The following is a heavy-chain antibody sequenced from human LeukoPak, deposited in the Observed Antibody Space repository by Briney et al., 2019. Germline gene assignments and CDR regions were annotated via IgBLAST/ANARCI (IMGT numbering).Heavy chain of an antibody. J-gene: IGHJ6*03. Sequence: SETLSLTCTVSGGSISSSSYYWGWIRQPPGKGLEWIGSIYYSGSTYYNPSLKSRVTISVDTSKNQFSLKLSSVTAADTAVYYCARVSNDFWSGYHYYYYYYMDVWGKGTTVTVSS. CDR1: GGSISSSSYY. V-gene: IGHV4-39*07. D-gene: IGHD3-3*01. CDR3: ARVSNDFWSGYHYYYYYYMDV. CDR2: IYYSGST.